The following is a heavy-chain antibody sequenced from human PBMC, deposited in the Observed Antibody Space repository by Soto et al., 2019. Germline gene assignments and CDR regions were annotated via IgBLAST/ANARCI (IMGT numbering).Heavy chain of an antibody. Sequence: EVQLVASGGGLVQPGGSLRLSCAASGFTFSTYWMHLVRQAPGTGLVWISRINSDGSSITYADSVKGRFTISRANAKNMLDLQMNSLRAEDTSVYYCGRGCSGGSCYSTTWGQGTLVTVSS. V-gene: IGHV3-74*01. D-gene: IGHD2-15*01. J-gene: IGHJ5*02. CDR2: INSDGSSI. CDR3: GRGCSGGSCYSTT. CDR1: GFTFSTYW.